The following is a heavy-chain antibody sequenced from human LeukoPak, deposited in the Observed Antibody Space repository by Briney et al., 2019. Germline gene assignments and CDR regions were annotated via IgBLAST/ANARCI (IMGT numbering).Heavy chain of an antibody. CDR1: GGSISSNF. CDR2: LYYTGTT. Sequence: PSETLSLTCIESGGSISSNFRSWLRPPPGQGLEWIGLLYYTGTTNYNASLKGRATISADTSKKYFSLKLTSVTAADTAVYYCASGYYYFMDVWGKGTTVTVSS. V-gene: IGHV4-59*01. CDR3: ASGYYYFMDV. D-gene: IGHD6-13*01. J-gene: IGHJ6*03.